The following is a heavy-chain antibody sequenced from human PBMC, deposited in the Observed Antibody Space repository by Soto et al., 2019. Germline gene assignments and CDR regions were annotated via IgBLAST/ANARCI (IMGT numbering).Heavy chain of an antibody. CDR2: IIPILGIA. V-gene: IGHV1-69*04. CDR3: ARDGGGYYFDY. J-gene: IGHJ4*02. D-gene: IGHD2-15*01. Sequence: EVKKPGSSVKVSCKASGGTFSSYTISWVRQAPGQGLEWMGRIIPILGIANYAQKFQGRVTIPADKSTSTADMELSSLRSEDTAVYDCARDGGGYYFDYWGQGTLVTVSS. CDR1: GGTFSSYT.